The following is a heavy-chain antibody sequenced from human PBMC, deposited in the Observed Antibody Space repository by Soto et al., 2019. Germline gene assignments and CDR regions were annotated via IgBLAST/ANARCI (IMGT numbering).Heavy chain of an antibody. CDR3: ARLLRWDIVVVVAANRAFDI. D-gene: IGHD2-15*01. J-gene: IGHJ3*02. CDR2: INHSGST. CDR1: GGSFSGYY. Sequence: QVQLQQWGAGLLKPSETLSLTCAVYGGSFSGYYWSWIRQPPGKGLEWIGEINHSGSTNYNPSLKSRVTISVDTSKNQFSLKLSSVTAADTAVYYCARLLRWDIVVVVAANRAFDIWGQGTMVTVSS. V-gene: IGHV4-34*01.